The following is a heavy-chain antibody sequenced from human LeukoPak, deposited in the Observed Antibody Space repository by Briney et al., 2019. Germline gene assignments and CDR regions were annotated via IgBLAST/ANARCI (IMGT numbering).Heavy chain of an antibody. CDR3: ARVDVVVPAARSFDY. D-gene: IGHD2-2*01. CDR2: IYSGGST. V-gene: IGHV3-66*01. CDR1: GFTVSSNY. J-gene: IGHJ4*02. Sequence: RPGGSLRLSCAASGFTVSSNYMSWVRQAPGKGLEWVSVIYSGGSTYYADSVKGRFTISRDNSKNTLYLQMNSLRAEDTAVYYCARVDVVVPAARSFDYWGQGTLVTVSS.